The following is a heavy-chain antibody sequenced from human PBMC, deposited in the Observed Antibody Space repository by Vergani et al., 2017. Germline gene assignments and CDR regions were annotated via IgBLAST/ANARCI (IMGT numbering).Heavy chain of an antibody. CDR2: IHPADSDT. V-gene: IGHV5-51*01. CDR1: GYSFTNYW. J-gene: IGHJ4*02. D-gene: IGHD3-22*01. CDR3: ARLYGRDSSGSKYFDY. Sequence: VQLVQSGAEVKKPGESLKISCQISGYSFTNYWIGWVRQMPGKGLEWMGIIHPADSDTRYSPSFQGQVTISVDKSISTAYLQRSSLWASDSAMYYCARLYGRDSSGSKYFDYWGQGTLVTVSS.